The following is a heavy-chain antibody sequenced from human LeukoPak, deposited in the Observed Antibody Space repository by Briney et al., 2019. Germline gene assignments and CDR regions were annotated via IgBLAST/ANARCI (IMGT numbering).Heavy chain of an antibody. D-gene: IGHD2-8*01. CDR3: AREGSIVPHQDLDY. CDR2: INSRGSGE. CDR1: GFTFSSYS. Sequence: AGGSLRLSCAASGFTFSSYSMNWVRQAPGKGLEWVSSINSRGSGEYYADSVKGRFTISRDNAKNSLYLQMNSLRVEDTAVYYCAREGSIVPHQDLDYWGQGSPVTVSS. J-gene: IGHJ4*02. V-gene: IGHV3-21*01.